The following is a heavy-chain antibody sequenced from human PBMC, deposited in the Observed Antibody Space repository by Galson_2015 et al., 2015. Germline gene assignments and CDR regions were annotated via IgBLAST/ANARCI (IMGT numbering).Heavy chain of an antibody. CDR1: SGVS. D-gene: IGHD7-27*01. Sequence: SGVSVGWIRQPPGKALEWLALIFWDDDKRYSPSLKSRLTITRDTSKNQVVLTMTNMDPVDTGTYYCARPSNWAFTYWGQGTLVTVSS. CDR3: ARPSNWAFTY. V-gene: IGHV2-5*02. J-gene: IGHJ4*02. CDR2: IFWDDDK.